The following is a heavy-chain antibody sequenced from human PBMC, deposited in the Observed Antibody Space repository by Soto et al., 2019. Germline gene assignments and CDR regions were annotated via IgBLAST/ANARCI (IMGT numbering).Heavy chain of an antibody. CDR2: ISGSGGST. D-gene: IGHD3-16*01. J-gene: IGHJ4*02. Sequence: GGSLRLSCAASGFTFNTYAMSWVRQAPGRGLEWVSGISGSGGSTFHADSVKGRFTISRDNSWKTVYLQMNSLRAEDTAIYYCAKNWGGIPRGYFDYWGLGTLVTVSS. CDR1: GFTFNTYA. CDR3: AKNWGGIPRGYFDY. V-gene: IGHV3-23*01.